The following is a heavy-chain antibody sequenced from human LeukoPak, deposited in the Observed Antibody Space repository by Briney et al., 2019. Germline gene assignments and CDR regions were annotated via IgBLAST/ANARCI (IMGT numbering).Heavy chain of an antibody. J-gene: IGHJ4*02. CDR2: ITDNGSKT. Sequence: TGGSLRLPCAASGFTFTTYAMNWVRQAPGKGLEWVSLITDNGSKTYYADSVKGRFTISRDNSKNTLHLQMNSLRAEDTAVYYCAKASRGSWYPSCDYWGQGTLVTVSS. V-gene: IGHV3-23*01. CDR1: GFTFTTYA. CDR3: AKASRGSWYPSCDY. D-gene: IGHD2-15*01.